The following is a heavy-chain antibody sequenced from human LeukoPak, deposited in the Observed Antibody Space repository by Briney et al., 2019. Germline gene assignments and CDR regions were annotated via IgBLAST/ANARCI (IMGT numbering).Heavy chain of an antibody. J-gene: IGHJ4*02. Sequence: ASVKVSCKASGYTVTSYGISWVRQAPGQGLEWMGWISAYNGNANYAQKLQGRDTMTTDTSTSTAYMELRSLRSDDTAVYYCARDAVAAPVVGDYWGQGTLVTVSS. CDR1: GYTVTSYG. V-gene: IGHV1-18*04. CDR3: ARDAVAAPVVGDY. CDR2: ISAYNGNA. D-gene: IGHD6-19*01.